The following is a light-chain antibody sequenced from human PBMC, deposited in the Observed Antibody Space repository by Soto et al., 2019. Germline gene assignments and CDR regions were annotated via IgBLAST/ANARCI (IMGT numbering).Light chain of an antibody. CDR2: EVS. Sequence: QSVLTQPASVSGSPGQSITISCTGTSSDVGGYKYVSWYQQHPGKAPKLMIYEVSNRPSGVSNRFSGSKSGTTASLTISGLQAEDEADYYCSSHTSSSTYVLGTGTTVTVL. J-gene: IGLJ1*01. V-gene: IGLV2-14*01. CDR1: SSDVGGYKY. CDR3: SSHTSSSTYV.